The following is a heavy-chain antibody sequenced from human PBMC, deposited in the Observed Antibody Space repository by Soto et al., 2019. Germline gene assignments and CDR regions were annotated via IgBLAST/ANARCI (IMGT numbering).Heavy chain of an antibody. D-gene: IGHD1-26*01. Sequence: QVQLVQSGAEVKKPGSSVKVSCKASGGTFSSYAISWVRQAPGQGLEWMGGIIPIFGTANYAQKFQGRVAITADESTSTAYMEMSSLRSEDTAVYYCARDPEVVGADPWFDPWGQGTLVTVSS. J-gene: IGHJ5*02. V-gene: IGHV1-69*01. CDR1: GGTFSSYA. CDR2: IIPIFGTA. CDR3: ARDPEVVGADPWFDP.